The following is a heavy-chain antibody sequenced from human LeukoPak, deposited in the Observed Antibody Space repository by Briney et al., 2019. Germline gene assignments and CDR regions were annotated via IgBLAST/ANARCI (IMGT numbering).Heavy chain of an antibody. V-gene: IGHV4-30-2*01. Sequence: SQTLSLTCTVSGGSISSGGYYWSWIRQPPGKGLEWIGYIYHSGSTYYNPSLKSRVTISVDRSKNQFSLKLSSVTAADTAVYYCARVEVAIFGVVIGDWGQGTLVTVSS. CDR3: ARVEVAIFGVVIGD. CDR1: GGSISSGGYY. D-gene: IGHD3-3*01. CDR2: IYHSGST. J-gene: IGHJ4*02.